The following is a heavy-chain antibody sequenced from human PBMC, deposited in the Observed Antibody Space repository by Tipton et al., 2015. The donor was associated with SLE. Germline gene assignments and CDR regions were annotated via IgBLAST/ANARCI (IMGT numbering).Heavy chain of an antibody. CDR2: IYTSGST. V-gene: IGHV4-4*07. Sequence: TLSLTCTVSGGSISSYYWSWIRQPAGKGLEWIGRIYTSGSTNYNPSLKSRVTMSVDMSKNQFSLKLSSVTAADTAVYYCARQAAAGFHFDYWGQGTLVTVSS. J-gene: IGHJ4*02. D-gene: IGHD6-13*01. CDR1: GGSISSYY. CDR3: ARQAAAGFHFDY.